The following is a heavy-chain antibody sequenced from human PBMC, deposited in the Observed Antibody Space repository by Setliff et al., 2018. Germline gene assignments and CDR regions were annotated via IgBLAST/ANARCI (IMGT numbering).Heavy chain of an antibody. Sequence: PGGSLRLSCLASGFTFSNNAMSWIRQAPGKGLEWVSVVYSGSPNTYYAASVKGRFTISRDNSKNTLYLQMNSLRVEDSGVYYCAKDRPQGVNGRSLDYWGRGALVTVSS. D-gene: IGHD3-10*01. V-gene: IGHV3-23*03. J-gene: IGHJ4*02. CDR3: AKDRPQGVNGRSLDY. CDR2: VYSGSPNT. CDR1: GFTFSNNA.